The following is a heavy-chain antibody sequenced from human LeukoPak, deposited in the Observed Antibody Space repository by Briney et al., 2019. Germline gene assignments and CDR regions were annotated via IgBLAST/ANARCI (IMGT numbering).Heavy chain of an antibody. Sequence: GGSLRLSCAASGFTFSSYAMHWVRQAPGKGLEWVAVISYGGSNKYYADSVKGRFTISRDNSKNTLYLQMNSLRAEDTAVYYCARPPPTSSGWYFDYWGQGTLVTVSS. D-gene: IGHD6-19*01. CDR2: ISYGGSNK. V-gene: IGHV3-30*04. J-gene: IGHJ4*02. CDR1: GFTFSSYA. CDR3: ARPPPTSSGWYFDY.